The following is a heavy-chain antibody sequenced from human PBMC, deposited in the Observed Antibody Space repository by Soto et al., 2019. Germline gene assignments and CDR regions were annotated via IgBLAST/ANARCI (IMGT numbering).Heavy chain of an antibody. Sequence: GSLRLTCAASGXTFSDYYMNWIRQAPGKGLEWVSYISSSGSTIHYADYVKGRFTISRVKAKNSLYLQMNSLRVEDTAVYYCARGGSLDGYFDLWGRGTLATVS. V-gene: IGHV3-11*01. D-gene: IGHD1-1*01. J-gene: IGHJ2*01. CDR1: GXTFSDYY. CDR2: ISSSGSTI. CDR3: ARGGSLDGYFDL.